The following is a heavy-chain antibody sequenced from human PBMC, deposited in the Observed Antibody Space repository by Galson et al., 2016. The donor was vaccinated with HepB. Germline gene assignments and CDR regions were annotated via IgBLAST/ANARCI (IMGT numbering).Heavy chain of an antibody. CDR2: ISAYNGDT. Sequence: VKVSCKASGYTFSNYGINWVRQARGQGLEWMGWISAYNGDTNYAQSLQGRVTMTIDTSTTTAYMELRSLTSDDTAVYYCVRELYAVVPGTFVGDYFYYMDVWGKGTTVTV. CDR3: VRELYAVVPGTFVGDYFYYMDV. J-gene: IGHJ6*03. CDR1: GYTFSNYG. D-gene: IGHD2-15*01. V-gene: IGHV1-18*01.